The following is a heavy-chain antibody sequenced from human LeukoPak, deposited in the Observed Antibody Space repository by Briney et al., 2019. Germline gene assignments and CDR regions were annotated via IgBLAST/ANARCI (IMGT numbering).Heavy chain of an antibody. V-gene: IGHV3-53*01. Sequence: GGSLRLSCAASGFTVSGNYMSWVRQAPGKGLEWVSLIYSGGSTYYADSVKGRFTISRDNSKNTLYLQMNSLRAEDTAVYYCARVESACYFDNWGQGTLVTASS. CDR3: ARVESACYFDN. J-gene: IGHJ4*02. D-gene: IGHD2-15*01. CDR2: IYSGGST. CDR1: GFTVSGNY.